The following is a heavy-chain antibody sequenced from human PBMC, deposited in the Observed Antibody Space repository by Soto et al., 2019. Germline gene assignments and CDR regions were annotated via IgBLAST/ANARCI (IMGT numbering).Heavy chain of an antibody. J-gene: IGHJ4*02. Sequence: GGSLRLSCAASGFTFSDYYMSWIRQAPGKGLEWVSYISSSSNYTNYADSVKGRFTISRDNAKNSLYLQMNSLRAEDTAVYYCARDLDDSSGYLPDYWGQGTLVTVSS. CDR3: ARDLDDSSGYLPDY. CDR2: ISSSSNYT. V-gene: IGHV3-11*06. CDR1: GFTFSDYY. D-gene: IGHD3-22*01.